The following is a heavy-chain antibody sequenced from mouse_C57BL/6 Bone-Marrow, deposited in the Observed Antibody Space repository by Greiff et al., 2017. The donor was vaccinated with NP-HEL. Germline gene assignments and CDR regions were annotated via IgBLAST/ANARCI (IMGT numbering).Heavy chain of an antibody. CDR3: AKNWDGNFSWFAY. CDR2: IWSGGST. Sequence: VQLVESGPGLVQPSQSLSITCTVSGFSLTSYGVHWVRQPPGKGLEWLGVIWSGGSTDYNAAFISRLSISKDNSKSQVFFKMNSLQADDTAIYYCAKNWDGNFSWFAYWGQGTLVTVSA. J-gene: IGHJ3*01. CDR1: GFSLTSYG. D-gene: IGHD2-1*01. V-gene: IGHV2-4*01.